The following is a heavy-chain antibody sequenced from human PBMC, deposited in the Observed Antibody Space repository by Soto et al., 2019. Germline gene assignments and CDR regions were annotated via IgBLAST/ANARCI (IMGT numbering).Heavy chain of an antibody. J-gene: IGHJ3*02. CDR2: IRSKAYGGTT. V-gene: IGHV3-49*03. CDR3: TRPRRFGENRRSPETSRIAAAGTGWGNAFDI. CDR1: GFTFGDYA. Sequence: GGSLRLSCTASGFTFGDYAMSWFRQAPGKGLEWVGFIRSKAYGGTTEYAASVKGRFTISRDDSKSIAYLQMNSLKTEDTAVYYCTRPRRFGENRRSPETSRIAAAGTGWGNAFDIWGQGTMVTVSS. D-gene: IGHD6-13*01.